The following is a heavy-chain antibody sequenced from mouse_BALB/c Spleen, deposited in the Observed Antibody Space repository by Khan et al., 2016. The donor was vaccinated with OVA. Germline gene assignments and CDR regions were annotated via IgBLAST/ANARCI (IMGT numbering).Heavy chain of an antibody. J-gene: IGHJ2*01. CDR3: DRQGDFDY. Sequence: EVQLVESGGGLVQPKGSLKLSCAASGFTFNTYAMNWVRQAPGKGLEWVARIRSKSNNYATYYAVSVKDRLTISRDDSQSMLYLQMNNLKTEDTDMYYCDRQGDFDYWGQGTTLTVSS. D-gene: IGHD3-2*01. CDR2: IRSKSNNYAT. V-gene: IGHV10-1*02. CDR1: GFTFNTYA.